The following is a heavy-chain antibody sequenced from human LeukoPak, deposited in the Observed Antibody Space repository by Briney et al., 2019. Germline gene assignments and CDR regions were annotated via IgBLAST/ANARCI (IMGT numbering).Heavy chain of an antibody. CDR3: ARAGYGDSDFDY. D-gene: IGHD4-17*01. Sequence: SETLSLTCTVSGYSISTSYYWGWIRQPPGKGLEWIGSIYHSGSTYYNPSLKSRVTISVDTSKNQFSLKLNSVTAADTAVYYCARAGYGDSDFDYWGQGTLVTVSS. CDR1: GYSISTSYY. V-gene: IGHV4-38-2*02. J-gene: IGHJ4*02. CDR2: IYHSGST.